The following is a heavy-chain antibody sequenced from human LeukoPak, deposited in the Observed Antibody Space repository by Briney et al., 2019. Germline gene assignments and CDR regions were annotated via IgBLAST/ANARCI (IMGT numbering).Heavy chain of an antibody. CDR1: GFTFSGYT. CDR3: ARDPGYSYGDY. D-gene: IGHD5-18*01. V-gene: IGHV3-21*01. CDR2: ISSTGSYI. J-gene: IGHJ4*02. Sequence: GSLRLSCAASGFTFSGYTMNWVRQAPGKGLEWVSSISSTGSYIYYADSVKGRFTVSRDNAKKSLYLQMNSLRAEDTAVYYCARDPGYSYGDYWGQGTLVTVSS.